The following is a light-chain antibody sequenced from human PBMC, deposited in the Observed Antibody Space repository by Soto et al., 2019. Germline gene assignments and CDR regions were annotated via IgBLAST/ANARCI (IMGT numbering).Light chain of an antibody. CDR2: GAS. CDR1: QSVSGSD. Sequence: EVVLTQSPGTLSLSPGERATLSCRASQSVSGSDLAWYQQKPGQAPRLLISGASSRATGVPDRFSGSGSGTDFTLTISRLEPEDFAVFYCQQYGSSPWTFGRGTKVDIK. CDR3: QQYGSSPWT. V-gene: IGKV3-20*01. J-gene: IGKJ1*01.